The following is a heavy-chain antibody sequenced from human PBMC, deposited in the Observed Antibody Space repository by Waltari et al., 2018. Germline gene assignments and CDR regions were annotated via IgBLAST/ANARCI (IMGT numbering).Heavy chain of an antibody. CDR1: GFTFSNAW. J-gene: IGHJ4*02. CDR2: IKSKTDGGTT. D-gene: IGHD1-26*01. V-gene: IGHV3-15*01. CDR3: TSTGKWDPTGFDY. Sequence: EVQLVESGGGLVKPGGSLRLSCAASGFTFSNAWMSWVRQAPGTGLEWVGRIKSKTDGGTTDYAAPVKGRFTISRDDSKNTLYLQMNSLKTEDTAVYYCTSTGKWDPTGFDYWGQGTLVTVSS.